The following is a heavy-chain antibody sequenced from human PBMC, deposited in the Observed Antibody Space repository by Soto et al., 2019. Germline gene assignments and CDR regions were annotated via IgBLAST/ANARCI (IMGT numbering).Heavy chain of an antibody. Sequence: SLRLSCAASGFTFSSYAMHWVRQAPGKGLEWVAVISYDGSNKYYADSVKGRFTISRDNSKNTLYLQMNSLRAEDTAVYYCARDLTIFGVVTPPGAYYGMDVWGQGTTVTSP. J-gene: IGHJ6*02. CDR1: GFTFSSYA. CDR3: ARDLTIFGVVTPPGAYYGMDV. D-gene: IGHD3-3*01. CDR2: ISYDGSNK. V-gene: IGHV3-30-3*01.